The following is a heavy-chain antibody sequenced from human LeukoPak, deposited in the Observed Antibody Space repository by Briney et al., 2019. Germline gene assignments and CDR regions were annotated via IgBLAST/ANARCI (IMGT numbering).Heavy chain of an antibody. V-gene: IGHV4-59*01. J-gene: IGHJ4*02. CDR1: GGPISSYY. CDR3: ATGPFDNRGSLDY. Sequence: SETLSLTCTASGGPISSYYWSWLRQPPGKGLEWIWYISYSGSTTYAPSLKSRVTMSVDTSKNQFSLNLSSVTAADTAVYYCATGPFDNRGSLDYWGQGILVTVSS. CDR2: ISYSGST. D-gene: IGHD3-22*01.